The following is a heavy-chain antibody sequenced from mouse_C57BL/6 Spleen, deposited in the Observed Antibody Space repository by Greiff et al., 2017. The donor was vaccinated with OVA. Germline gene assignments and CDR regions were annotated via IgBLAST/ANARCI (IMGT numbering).Heavy chain of an antibody. CDR1: GYTFTSYW. J-gene: IGHJ3*01. V-gene: IGHV1-64*01. D-gene: IGHD1-1*01. CDR3: AREGDGSSTGFAY. Sequence: QVQLQQPGAELVKPGASVNLSCKASGYTFTSYWMHWVKQRPGQGLEWIGMIHPNSGSTNYNEKFKSKATLTVDKSSSTAYMQLSSLTSEDSAVYYCAREGDGSSTGFAYWGQGTLVTVSA. CDR2: IHPNSGST.